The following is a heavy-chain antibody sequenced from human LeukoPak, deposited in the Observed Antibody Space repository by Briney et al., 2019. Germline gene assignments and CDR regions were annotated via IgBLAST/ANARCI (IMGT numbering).Heavy chain of an antibody. Sequence: ASVKVSCKASGCTFTSYGISWVRQAPGQGLEWMGRINPNSGGTNYAQKFQGRVTMTRDTSISTAYMELRRLRSDDTAVYYCARDFERPDYWGQGTLVTVSS. CDR3: ARDFERPDY. J-gene: IGHJ4*02. CDR2: INPNSGGT. CDR1: GCTFTSYG. V-gene: IGHV1-2*06.